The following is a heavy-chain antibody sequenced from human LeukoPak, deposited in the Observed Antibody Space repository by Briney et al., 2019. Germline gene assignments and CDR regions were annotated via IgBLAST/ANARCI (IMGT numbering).Heavy chain of an antibody. CDR2: IYPDDSET. V-gene: IGHV5-51*01. Sequence: GESLKISCKGSGYSFTNHWIGWVRQLPGEGLEWMGIIYPDDSETRYNPPFRGHVTISADKSTSTAYLQWSSLEASDTAIYYCATFARNSPPEFWGQGTLVTVSS. J-gene: IGHJ4*02. D-gene: IGHD4-23*01. CDR3: ATFARNSPPEF. CDR1: GYSFTNHW.